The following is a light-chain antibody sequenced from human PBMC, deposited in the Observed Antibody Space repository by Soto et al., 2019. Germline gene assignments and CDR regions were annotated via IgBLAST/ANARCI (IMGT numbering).Light chain of an antibody. V-gene: IGLV2-14*03. CDR1: SNDVGGFNY. Sequence: LTQPASGSESPGQSITIYCTGTSNDVGGFNYVSWYQQLPGKAPKLVIYDVTHRTSGVSDRFSGSRSGNTASLTISGLQAEDEADYYCTSFTSGSTPYVLGAGTKVTVL. CDR3: TSFTSGSTPYV. J-gene: IGLJ1*01. CDR2: DVT.